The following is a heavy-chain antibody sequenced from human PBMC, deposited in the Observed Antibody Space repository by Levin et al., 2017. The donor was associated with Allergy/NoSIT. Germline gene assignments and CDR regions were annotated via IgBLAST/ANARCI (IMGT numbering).Heavy chain of an antibody. J-gene: IGHJ4*02. CDR2: ISGSDGST. Sequence: LSLTCAASGFTFSNSAMSWVRQAPGKGLEWVSAISGSDGSTYYADSVKGRFTISRDNSKNTLYLQMNSLRAEDTAVYYCAKTGSTTIAARLNYWGQGTLVTVSS. V-gene: IGHV3-23*01. CDR1: GFTFSNSA. D-gene: IGHD6-6*01. CDR3: AKTGSTTIAARLNY.